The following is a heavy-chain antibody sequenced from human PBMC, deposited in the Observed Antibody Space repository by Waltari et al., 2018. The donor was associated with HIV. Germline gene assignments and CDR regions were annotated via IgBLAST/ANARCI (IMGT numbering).Heavy chain of an antibody. V-gene: IGHV3-43D*03. CDR3: STYGDSEAFDI. D-gene: IGHD4-17*01. CDR1: GFTFDDYA. CDR2: ISWDGGST. J-gene: IGHJ3*02. Sequence: EVQLVASGGAVVPLGGSLRLSCAASGFTFDDYAMHWVRQAPGKGLEWVSLISWDGGSTYYADSVKGRFTISRDNSKNSLYLQMNSLRAEDTALYYCSTYGDSEAFDIWGQGTMVTVSS.